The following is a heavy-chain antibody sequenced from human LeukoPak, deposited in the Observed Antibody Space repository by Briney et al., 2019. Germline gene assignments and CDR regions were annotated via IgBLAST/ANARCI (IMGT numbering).Heavy chain of an antibody. D-gene: IGHD4-17*01. J-gene: IGHJ4*02. V-gene: IGHV3-48*01. CDR2: ITGRGTDI. Sequence: GGSLRLSCAASGFTFSSYSMNWVRQAPGKGPEWISCITGRGTDILYADSVKGRFTISRDNAKNSLYLQMNSLRAEDTAVYYCARDQDYGFTYWGQGTLVTVSS. CDR3: ARDQDYGFTY. CDR1: GFTFSSYS.